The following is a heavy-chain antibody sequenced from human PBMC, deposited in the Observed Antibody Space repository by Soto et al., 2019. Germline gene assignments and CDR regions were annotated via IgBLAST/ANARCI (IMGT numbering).Heavy chain of an antibody. V-gene: IGHV3-33*01. J-gene: IGHJ3*02. Sequence: QVQLVESGGGVVQPGRSLRLSCAASGFTFSSYGMHWVRQAPGKGLEWVAVIWYDGSNKYYADFVKGRFTISRDNSKNTLYLQMNSLRAEDTAVYYCARDPSSGMFDIWGQGTMVTVSS. CDR2: IWYDGSNK. CDR3: ARDPSSGMFDI. CDR1: GFTFSSYG.